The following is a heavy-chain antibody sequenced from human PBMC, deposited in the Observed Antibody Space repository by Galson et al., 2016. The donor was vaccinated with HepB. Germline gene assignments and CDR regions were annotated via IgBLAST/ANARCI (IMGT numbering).Heavy chain of an antibody. V-gene: IGHV3-33*01. CDR1: GFPFSISG. J-gene: IGHJ4*02. CDR2: IWSDGSSE. Sequence: SLRLSCAASGFPFSISGMHWVRQAPGKGLEWVAMIWSDGSSEYYADSVTGRFTISRDNVDNPLYLQMNSLRAEDTAVYYCVRDGRIRSGSFRRWDYWGRGTLVTVSS. D-gene: IGHD3-3*01. CDR3: VRDGRIRSGSFRRWDY.